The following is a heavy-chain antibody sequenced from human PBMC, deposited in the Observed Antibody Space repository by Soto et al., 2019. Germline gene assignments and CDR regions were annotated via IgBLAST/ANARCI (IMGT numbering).Heavy chain of an antibody. D-gene: IGHD2-2*01. CDR1: GFTFSSYS. V-gene: IGHV5-51*01. CDR3: GTWRGSSWFDY. Sequence: GESLKISCKAPGFTFSSYSLGWVRHMPGKGLQWMGNIFSSDSSAKYSPSFVGQVTISVDRSINTAYLQWSSLKASDTAIYYCGTWRGSSWFDYWGPGTLVTVSS. J-gene: IGHJ4*02. CDR2: IFSSDSSA.